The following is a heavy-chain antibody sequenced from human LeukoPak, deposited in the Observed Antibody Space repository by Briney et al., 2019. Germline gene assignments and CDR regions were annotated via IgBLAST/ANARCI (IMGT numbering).Heavy chain of an antibody. CDR3: ARDTHASIAAAGIFDY. CDR1: GFTFSSYE. V-gene: IGHV3-48*03. Sequence: EGSLRLSCAASGFTFSSYEMNWVRQAPGKGLEWVSYISSSGSTIYYADSVKGRFTISRDNAKNSLYLQMNSLRAEDTAVYYCARDTHASIAAAGIFDYWGQGTLVTVSS. CDR2: ISSSGSTI. D-gene: IGHD6-13*01. J-gene: IGHJ4*02.